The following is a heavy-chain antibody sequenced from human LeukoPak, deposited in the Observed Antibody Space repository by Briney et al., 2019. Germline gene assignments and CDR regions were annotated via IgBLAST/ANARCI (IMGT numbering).Heavy chain of an antibody. J-gene: IGHJ6*02. CDR2: IYIGGST. D-gene: IGHD3-9*01. V-gene: IGHV3-66*01. CDR1: GFTVSSNY. Sequence: GGSLRLSCAASGFTVSSNYMSWVRQAPGRGLEWVAVIYIGGSTYYADSVKGRFTISRDNSKNKLYLQMNRLRAEDTAVYYCARGLAYFDWSNYYYGMDVWGQGTTVTVSS. CDR3: ARGLAYFDWSNYYYGMDV.